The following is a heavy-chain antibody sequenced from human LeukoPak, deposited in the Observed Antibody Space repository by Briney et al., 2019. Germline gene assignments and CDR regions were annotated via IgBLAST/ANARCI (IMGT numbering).Heavy chain of an antibody. CDR2: INHSGST. D-gene: IGHD3-22*01. Sequence: KPSETLSLTCAVYGGSFSGYYWSWIRQPPGKGLEWIGEINHSGSTNYNPSLKSRVTISVDTSKNQFSLKLSSVTAADTAVYYCARGRRFGVVVIRRLDYWGQGTLVTVSS. CDR1: GGSFSGYY. J-gene: IGHJ4*02. CDR3: ARGRRFGVVVIRRLDY. V-gene: IGHV4-34*01.